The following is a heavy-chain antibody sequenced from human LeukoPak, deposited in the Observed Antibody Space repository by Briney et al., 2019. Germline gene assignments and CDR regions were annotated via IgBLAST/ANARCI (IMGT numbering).Heavy chain of an antibody. CDR1: RGSFSGYY. CDR2: INHSGST. CDR3: ARDGRIVVVVAATPEANYYYGMDV. V-gene: IGHV4-34*01. D-gene: IGHD2-15*01. Sequence: PSETLSLTCAVYRGSFSGYYWSWVRQPPGKGLEWIGEINHSGSTNYNPSLKSRVTISVDTSKNQFSLKLSSVTAADTAVYYCARDGRIVVVVAATPEANYYYGMDVWGQGTTVTVSS. J-gene: IGHJ6*02.